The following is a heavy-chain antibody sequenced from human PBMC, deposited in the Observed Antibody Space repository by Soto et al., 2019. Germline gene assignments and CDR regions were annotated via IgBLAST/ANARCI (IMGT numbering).Heavy chain of an antibody. CDR1: GGTFSSYA. CDR3: ARDPYSSGWRRFDY. V-gene: IGHV1-69*12. CDR2: IIPIFGTA. Sequence: QVQLVQSGAEVKKPGSSVKVSCKASGGTFSSYAISWVRQAPGQGLEWMGGIIPIFGTANYAQKFQGRVTXXAXEXMSTAYMELSSLRSEDTAVYYCARDPYSSGWRRFDYWGQGTLVTVSS. J-gene: IGHJ4*02. D-gene: IGHD6-19*01.